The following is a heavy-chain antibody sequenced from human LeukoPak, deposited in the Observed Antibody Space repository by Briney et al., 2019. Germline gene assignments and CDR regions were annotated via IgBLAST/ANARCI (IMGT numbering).Heavy chain of an antibody. V-gene: IGHV3-23*01. D-gene: IGHD3-9*01. CDR3: ARVILTGYYFPDAFDI. J-gene: IGHJ3*02. CDR2: ISGSGGST. Sequence: GGSLRLSCAASGFTFSSYGMSWVRQAPGKGLEWVSAISGSGGSTYYADSVKGRFTISRDNSKNTLYLQMNSLRAEDTAVYYCARVILTGYYFPDAFDIWGQGTMVTVSS. CDR1: GFTFSSYG.